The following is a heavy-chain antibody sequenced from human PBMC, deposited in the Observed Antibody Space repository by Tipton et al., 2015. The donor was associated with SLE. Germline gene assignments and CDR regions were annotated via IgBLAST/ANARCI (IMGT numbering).Heavy chain of an antibody. CDR1: GGSFSVYY. CDR2: INHDGST. J-gene: IGHJ4*02. CDR3: TYGGNSDY. D-gene: IGHD4-23*01. V-gene: IGHV4-34*01. Sequence: LRLSCAVYGGSFSVYYGSWIRQSPGRGLEWIGEINHDGSTNYNPSLESRVTISQDTSKKQFSLQLNSVTAADTAVYYCTYGGNSDYWGQGTLVTVSS.